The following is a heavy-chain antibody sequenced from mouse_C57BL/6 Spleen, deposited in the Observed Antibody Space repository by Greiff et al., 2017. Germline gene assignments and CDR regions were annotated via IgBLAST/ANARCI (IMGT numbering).Heavy chain of an antibody. D-gene: IGHD1-1*01. CDR3: KREDYYCGSYSAMDY. V-gene: IGHV1-5*01. Sequence: VQLQQSGTVLARPGASVKMSCKTSGYTFTSYWMHWVKQRPGQGLEWIGAIYPGNSDTSYNQKFKGKATLTAVTSASTAYMGLSSLTNEDSAVYYCKREDYYCGSYSAMDYWGQGTSVTVSS. CDR2: IYPGNSDT. J-gene: IGHJ4*01. CDR1: GYTFTSYW.